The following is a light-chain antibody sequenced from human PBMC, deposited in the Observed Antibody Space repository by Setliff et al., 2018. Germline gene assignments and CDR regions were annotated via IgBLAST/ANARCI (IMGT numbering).Light chain of an antibody. CDR1: SSNIGSHS. CDR2: KNS. J-gene: IGLJ1*01. Sequence: QPVLTQPPSASGTPGQRVTISCSGSSSNIGSHSVSWYQQLPGTAPKLLIYKNSQRSSGVPDRFSGSKSGTSASLAISGLQSEDEADYHCATWDDSLNGYVFASGTKVTVL. CDR3: ATWDDSLNGYV. V-gene: IGLV1-44*01.